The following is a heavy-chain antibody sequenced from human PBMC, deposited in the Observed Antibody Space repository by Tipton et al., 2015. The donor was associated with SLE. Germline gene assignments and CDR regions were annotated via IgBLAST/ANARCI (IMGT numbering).Heavy chain of an antibody. Sequence: GSLRLSCVGSGFSFANVGMNWVRQAPGKGLEWVGRLKTKSDSGTIDYGAPVKGRFIISRDESKNTFFLQMNSLKAEDTAVYYCTSMIMSYYYHSGSYSGSYSPMDSWGQGTLVTVSS. D-gene: IGHD3-10*01. V-gene: IGHV3-15*05. CDR3: TSMIMSYYYHSGSYSGSYSPMDS. CDR1: GFSFANVG. CDR2: LKTKSDSGTI. J-gene: IGHJ4*02.